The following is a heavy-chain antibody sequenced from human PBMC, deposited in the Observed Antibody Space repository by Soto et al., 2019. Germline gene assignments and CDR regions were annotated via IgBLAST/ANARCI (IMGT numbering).Heavy chain of an antibody. Sequence: PGESLKISCKVSGYSFTSYWIGCVRQMPGKGLEWMGIIYPGDSDTRYSPSFQGQVTIPADKSISTAYLQWSSLKASDTAMYYCARPMSGITGTTFVDYWGQGTLVTVSS. D-gene: IGHD1-7*01. V-gene: IGHV5-51*01. J-gene: IGHJ4*02. CDR2: IYPGDSDT. CDR1: GYSFTSYW. CDR3: ARPMSGITGTTFVDY.